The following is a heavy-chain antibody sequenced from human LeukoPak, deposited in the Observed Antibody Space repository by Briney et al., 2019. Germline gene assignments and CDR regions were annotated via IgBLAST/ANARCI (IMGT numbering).Heavy chain of an antibody. CDR1: GFTFSSYS. D-gene: IGHD2-15*01. CDR3: ARECCSGGSCCASYYYYYGMDV. J-gene: IGHJ6*02. V-gene: IGHV3-21*01. CDR2: ISSSSSYI. Sequence: PGGSLRLSCAASGFTFSSYSMNWVRQAPGKGLEWVSSISSSSSYIYYADSVKGRFTISRDNAKNSLYLQMNSLRAEDTAVYYCARECCSGGSCCASYYYYYGMDVWGQGTTVTVSS.